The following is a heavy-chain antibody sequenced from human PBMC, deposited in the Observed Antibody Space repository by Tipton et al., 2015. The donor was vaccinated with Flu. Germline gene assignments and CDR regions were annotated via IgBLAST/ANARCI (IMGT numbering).Heavy chain of an antibody. J-gene: IGHJ5*02. V-gene: IGHV4-39*01. CDR3: ATRDYSNYVSEPKNWGDP. D-gene: IGHD4-11*01. Sequence: TLSLTCTVSGDSISSSTDYWGWIRQPPGKGLEWIGSMYYDGSTYYNPSLRSRVTISLDTSKNQFSLRLSSVTASDTAVYYCATRDYSNYVSEPKNWGDPWGQGILVTVSS. CDR1: GDSISSSTDY. CDR2: MYYDGST.